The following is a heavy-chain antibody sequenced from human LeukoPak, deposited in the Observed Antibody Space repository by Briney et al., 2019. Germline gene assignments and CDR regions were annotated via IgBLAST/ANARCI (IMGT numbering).Heavy chain of an antibody. CDR3: ARGLTSYYDSSGYW. D-gene: IGHD3-22*01. J-gene: IGHJ4*02. Sequence: GRSLRLSCAASGFTFSSYGMNWVRQAPGKGLEWVSYISGLGTTIYYAESVKGRFAISRDNAKNSLYLQMNSLRAEDTAVYYCARGLTSYYDSSGYWGGQGTLVTVSS. V-gene: IGHV3-48*04. CDR2: ISGLGTTI. CDR1: GFTFSSYG.